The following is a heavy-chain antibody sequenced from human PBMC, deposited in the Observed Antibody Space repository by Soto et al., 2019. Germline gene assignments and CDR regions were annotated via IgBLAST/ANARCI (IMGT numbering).Heavy chain of an antibody. CDR1: GAPFRGYY. V-gene: IGHV4-34*02. CDR3: ARGREIFGAVTPFEY. Sequence: QVQLQQWGAGLPKPSETLSLTCAVYGAPFRGYYGTWIRHPPGKGVEWIGEINHTESTKYNPSLKSRVTISLDTSKNQFSLSLRSVTAADTAVYYCARGREIFGAVTPFEYWDQGTQVAVSS. D-gene: IGHD3-3*01. CDR2: INHTEST. J-gene: IGHJ4*02.